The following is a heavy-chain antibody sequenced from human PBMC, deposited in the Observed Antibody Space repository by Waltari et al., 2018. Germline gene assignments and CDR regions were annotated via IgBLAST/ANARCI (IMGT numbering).Heavy chain of an antibody. Sequence: EVQLVESGGGLVKPGGSLRLSCGASGFSFRSYSMNWVRQAPGKGLEWVSSISSSTTYIHYADSVKGRFTISRDNAKNSLYLQMISLRVEDTAVYYCVSGGWEFYFDYWGQGTVVTVSS. V-gene: IGHV3-21*01. CDR3: VSGGWEFYFDY. CDR1: GFSFRSYS. J-gene: IGHJ4*02. CDR2: ISSSTTYI. D-gene: IGHD6-19*01.